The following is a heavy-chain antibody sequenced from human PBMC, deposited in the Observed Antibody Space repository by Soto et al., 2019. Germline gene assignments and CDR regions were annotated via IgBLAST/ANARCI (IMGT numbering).Heavy chain of an antibody. D-gene: IGHD3-3*01. J-gene: IGHJ6*02. Sequence: HGESLKISCKGSGYSFTSYWIGWVRQMPGKGLEWMGIIYPGDSDTRYSPSFQGQVTISADKSISTAYLQWSSLKASDTAMYYCARHGPQGIFRVYFSTYGMDVWGQGTTVTVSS. CDR2: IYPGDSDT. V-gene: IGHV5-51*01. CDR1: GYSFTSYW. CDR3: ARHGPQGIFRVYFSTYGMDV.